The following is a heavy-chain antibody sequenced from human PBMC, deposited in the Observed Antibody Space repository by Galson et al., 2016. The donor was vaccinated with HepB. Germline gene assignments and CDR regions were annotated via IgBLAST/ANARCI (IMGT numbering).Heavy chain of an antibody. CDR1: GFNFDTYN. V-gene: IGHV3-21*01. Sequence: SLRLSCAASGFNFDTYNMNWVRQAPGKGLEWIASITTSGTYIFYADPVRGRFTISRDNAKNLLYLQMNSLRAEDTAVYFCARGWRENTLDYWGQGTLVTVSS. CDR2: ITTSGTYI. J-gene: IGHJ4*02. D-gene: IGHD2/OR15-2a*01. CDR3: ARGWRENTLDY.